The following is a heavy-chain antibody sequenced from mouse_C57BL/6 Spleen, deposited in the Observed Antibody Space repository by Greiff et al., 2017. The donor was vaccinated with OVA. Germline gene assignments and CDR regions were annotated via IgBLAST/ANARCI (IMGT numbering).Heavy chain of an antibody. Sequence: VMLVESGAELVRPGTSVKVSCKASGYAFTNSLIEWVKQRPGQGLEWIGVINPGSGGTNYNEKFKGKATLTADKSSSTAYMQLSSLTSEDSAVYFCARGDGSSLDYWGQGTTLTVSS. D-gene: IGHD1-1*01. CDR1: GYAFTNSL. CDR2: INPGSGGT. J-gene: IGHJ2*01. V-gene: IGHV1-54*01. CDR3: ARGDGSSLDY.